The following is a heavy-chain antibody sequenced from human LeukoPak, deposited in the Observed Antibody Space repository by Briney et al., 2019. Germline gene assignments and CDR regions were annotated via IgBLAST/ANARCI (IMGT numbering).Heavy chain of an antibody. J-gene: IGHJ4*02. CDR3: ARWNEGLDY. CDR1: RGSINYFY. Sequence: PSETLPLTCTVSRGSINYFYWSWIRQPPGKGLEFIAHIYYTGATDYNRSLQSRVSISVDTAKNQLSLRLNSVTAADTAVYYCARWNEGLDYWGQGTLVTVSS. CDR2: IYYTGAT. D-gene: IGHD1-1*01. V-gene: IGHV4-59*08.